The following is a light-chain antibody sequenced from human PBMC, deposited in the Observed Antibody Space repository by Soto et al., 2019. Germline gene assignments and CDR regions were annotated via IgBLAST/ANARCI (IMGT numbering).Light chain of an antibody. V-gene: IGKV3-11*01. CDR1: QSVSSY. CDR3: QHRSYWPLYT. Sequence: EIVLTQSPATLSLSPGERATLSCRASQSVSSYLAWYQQKPCQAPRLLIYDASNSATGIPARFSGSGSGTGFTLTISSLVPEDCAVYYYQHRSYWPLYTFGQGTKLEIK. J-gene: IGKJ2*01. CDR2: DAS.